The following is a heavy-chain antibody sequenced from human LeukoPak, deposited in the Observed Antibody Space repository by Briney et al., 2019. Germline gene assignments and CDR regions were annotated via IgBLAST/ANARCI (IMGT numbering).Heavy chain of an antibody. CDR3: AREDPRTKVPEGMDV. Sequence: SETLSLTSTVSGGSIRDYYWSWSRQPPGRGLEWIGYIYYSGTTNYNPSLKSRVTISVDTSKNQFSMKLNSVTAADTAVYYCAREDPRTKVPEGMDVWGQGTTVTVSS. J-gene: IGHJ6*02. D-gene: IGHD4/OR15-4a*01. V-gene: IGHV4-59*01. CDR1: GGSIRDYY. CDR2: IYYSGTT.